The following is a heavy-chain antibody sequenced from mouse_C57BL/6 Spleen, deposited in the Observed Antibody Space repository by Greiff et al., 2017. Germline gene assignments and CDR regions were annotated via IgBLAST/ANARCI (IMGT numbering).Heavy chain of an antibody. CDR1: GYTFTSYW. Sequence: QVQLQQPGAELVRPGSSVKLSCKASGYTFTSYWMHWVKQRPIQGLEWIGNIDPSDSETHYNQKFKGKATLTVDKSSSTAYMQLSSLTSEDSAVYYCARRYYDYDVGYFDYWGQGTTLTVSS. D-gene: IGHD2-4*01. CDR2: IDPSDSET. V-gene: IGHV1-52*01. J-gene: IGHJ2*01. CDR3: ARRYYDYDVGYFDY.